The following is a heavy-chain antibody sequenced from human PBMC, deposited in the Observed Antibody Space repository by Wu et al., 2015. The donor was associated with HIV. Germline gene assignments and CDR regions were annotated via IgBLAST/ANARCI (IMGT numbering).Heavy chain of an antibody. CDR2: INPSGGRI. J-gene: IGHJ3*02. D-gene: IGHD1/OR15-1a*01. Sequence: QVELVQSGAEVMRPGASVKLSCKARGYEFKIYYLHWVRQAPGQGLEWMGVINPSGGRISYAQKFQGRVTMTRDTSTNTFYMQLSGLRSDDLGVYFCATRIGNMEAFNIWGQGTRVIVSS. CDR3: ATRIGNMEAFNI. CDR1: GYEFKIYY. V-gene: IGHV1-46*03.